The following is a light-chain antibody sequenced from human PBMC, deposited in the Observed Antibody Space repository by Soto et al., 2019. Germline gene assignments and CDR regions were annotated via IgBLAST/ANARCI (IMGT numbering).Light chain of an antibody. CDR2: KAS. CDR1: ESISNW. Sequence: DIQMTQSPSTLSASVGDRVIITCRASESISNWLAWYQQKPGKAPNLLIYKASSLKSGVPLRFSGSGSGTEFTLTINSLQPDDFATYYCQQYDTYWTFGQGNKLEFK. CDR3: QQYDTYWT. V-gene: IGKV1-5*03. J-gene: IGKJ1*01.